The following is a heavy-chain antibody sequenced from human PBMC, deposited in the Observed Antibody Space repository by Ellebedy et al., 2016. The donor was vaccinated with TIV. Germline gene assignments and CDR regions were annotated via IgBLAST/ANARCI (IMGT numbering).Heavy chain of an antibody. CDR3: AKWRWQQSEFHY. Sequence: GESLKLSXAASGFTVSSSAMAWVRQAPGKVLEWVSNIINTDGRTEYGDSVKGRFTISTDNSKNMVYLQMDSLKPDDTGIYFCAKWRWQQSEFHYWGPGVLVTVSS. V-gene: IGHV3-23*05. J-gene: IGHJ4*02. CDR1: GFTVSSSA. D-gene: IGHD5-24*01. CDR2: IINTDGRT.